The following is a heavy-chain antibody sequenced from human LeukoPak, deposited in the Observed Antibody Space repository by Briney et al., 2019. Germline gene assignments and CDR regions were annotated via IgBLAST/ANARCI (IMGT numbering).Heavy chain of an antibody. CDR1: GFTFDDYA. J-gene: IGHJ4*02. CDR3: ARVHWNDGYFDY. CDR2: ISWNSGSI. V-gene: IGHV3-9*01. Sequence: GGSLRLSCAASGFTFDDYAMHWVRQAPGKGLEWVSGISWNSGSIGYADSVKGRFTISRDNAKNSLYLQMNSLRAEDTAVYYCARVHWNDGYFDYWGQGTLVTVSS. D-gene: IGHD1-1*01.